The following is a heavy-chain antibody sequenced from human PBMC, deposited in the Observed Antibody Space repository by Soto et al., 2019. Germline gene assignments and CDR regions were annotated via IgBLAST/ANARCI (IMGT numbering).Heavy chain of an antibody. V-gene: IGHV4-59*08. J-gene: IGHJ1*01. CDR2: IYYSGST. CDR3: ARHGHGDYEYFQH. Sequence: QVQLQESGPGLVKPSETLSLTCTVSGGSISSYYWSWIRQPPGKGLEWIGYIYYSGSTNYNPSLTSRVXXSXDXXKNQCSLKLSSVTAADTAVYYCARHGHGDYEYFQHWGQGTLVTVSS. CDR1: GGSISSYY. D-gene: IGHD4-17*01.